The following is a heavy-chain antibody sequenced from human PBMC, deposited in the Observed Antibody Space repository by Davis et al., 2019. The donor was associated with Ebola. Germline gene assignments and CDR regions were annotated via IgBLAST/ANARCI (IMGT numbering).Heavy chain of an antibody. Sequence: PSETLSLTCTVSGASISSSSYYWGWIRQPPGKGLEWIGNIYHGGITYYNPSLMSRVSISVDTSKNRLSLKLSSVTAADTAVYYCASTYSRGWPFDSWGQGTLVTVSS. CDR1: GASISSSSYY. V-gene: IGHV4-39*01. CDR3: ASTYSRGWPFDS. J-gene: IGHJ4*02. CDR2: IYHGGIT. D-gene: IGHD4-11*01.